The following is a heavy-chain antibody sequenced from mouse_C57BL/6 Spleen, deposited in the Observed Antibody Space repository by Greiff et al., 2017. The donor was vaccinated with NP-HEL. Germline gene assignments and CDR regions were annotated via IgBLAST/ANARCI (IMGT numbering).Heavy chain of an antibody. Sequence: EVKVEESGGGLVKPGGSLKLSCAASGFTFSDYGMHWVRQAPEKGLEWVAYISSGSSTIYYADTVKGRFTISRDNAKNTLFLQMTSLRSEDTAMYYCARHGYYFDYWGQGTTLTVSS. CDR1: GFTFSDYG. J-gene: IGHJ2*01. CDR3: ARHGYYFDY. CDR2: ISSGSSTI. V-gene: IGHV5-17*01.